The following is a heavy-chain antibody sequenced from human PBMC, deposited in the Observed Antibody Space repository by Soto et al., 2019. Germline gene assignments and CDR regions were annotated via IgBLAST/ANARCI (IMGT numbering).Heavy chain of an antibody. V-gene: IGHV3-23*01. D-gene: IGHD6-6*01. J-gene: IGHJ4*02. Sequence: EVQMLGSGGELVQPGGSLRLCCAASGFTFSSYAMSWVRQAPGKELEWVSSISASGGSTDYADSVRGRFTISRDNSRNTLYLHMSSLRAEDTAVYYCAKDFSCGYSGQGTLVTVSS. CDR3: AKDFSCGY. CDR2: ISASGGST. CDR1: GFTFSSYA.